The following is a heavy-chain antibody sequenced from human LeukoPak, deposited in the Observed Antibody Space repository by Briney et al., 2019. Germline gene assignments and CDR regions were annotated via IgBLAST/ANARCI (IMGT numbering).Heavy chain of an antibody. CDR2: INPNSGGT. D-gene: IGHD1-7*01. J-gene: IGHJ4*02. CDR3: ARARVREGTLFDY. CDR1: GYTFTGYY. V-gene: IGHV1-2*02. Sequence: ASVKVSCKASGYTFTGYYMHWVRQAPGQGLEWMGWINPNSGGTNYAQKFQGRVTMTRNTSISTAYMELSSLRSEDTAVYYCARARVREGTLFDYWGQGTLVTVSS.